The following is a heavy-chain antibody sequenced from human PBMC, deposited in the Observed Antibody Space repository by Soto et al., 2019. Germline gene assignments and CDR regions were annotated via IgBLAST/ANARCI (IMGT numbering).Heavy chain of an antibody. Sequence: PSETLSLTCTVSGGSISSGGYYWSWIRQHPGKGLEWIGYIYYSGSTYYNPSLKSRVTISVDTSKNQFSLKLSSVTAADTAVYYCARDSTPLYGSGSHSAGIGAFDTWGPGTMVTVSS. CDR2: IYYSGST. J-gene: IGHJ3*02. D-gene: IGHD3-10*01. CDR3: ARDSTPLYGSGSHSAGIGAFDT. CDR1: GGSISSGGYY. V-gene: IGHV4-31*03.